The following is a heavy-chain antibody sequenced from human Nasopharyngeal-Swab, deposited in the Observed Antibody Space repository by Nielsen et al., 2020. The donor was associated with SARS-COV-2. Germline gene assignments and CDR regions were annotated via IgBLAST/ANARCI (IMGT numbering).Heavy chain of an antibody. CDR2: IYYSGST. J-gene: IGHJ4*02. CDR1: GGSISSGGYY. V-gene: IGHV4-31*03. D-gene: IGHD5-12*01. CDR3: ARDARLRGYSGYAYDY. Sequence: SETLSLTCTVSGGSISSGGYYWSWIRQHPGKGLEWIGYIYYSGSTYYNPSLKSRVTISVDTSKNQFSLKLSSATAADTAVYYCARDARLRGYSGYAYDYWGQGTLITVSS.